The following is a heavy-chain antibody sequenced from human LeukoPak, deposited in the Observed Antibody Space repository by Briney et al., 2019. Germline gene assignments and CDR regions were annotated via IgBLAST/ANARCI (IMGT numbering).Heavy chain of an antibody. CDR3: ARGIAGDHDAFDI. J-gene: IGHJ3*02. V-gene: IGHV1-69*13. D-gene: IGHD3-16*01. Sequence: ASVKVSCKASGGTFSSYAISWVRQAPGQGLEWMGGIIPMFGTAIYTQKLQGRVTMTADESTSTAYMELSSLRFEDTAVYYCARGIAGDHDAFDIWGQGTMVTVSS. CDR1: GGTFSSYA. CDR2: IIPMFGTA.